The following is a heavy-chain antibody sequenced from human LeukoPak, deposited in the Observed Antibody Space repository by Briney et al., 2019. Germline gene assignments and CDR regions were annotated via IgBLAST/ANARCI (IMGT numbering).Heavy chain of an antibody. CDR2: ISSSSSYI. Sequence: GGSLRLSCVASGFTFVSHWMNWVRQAPGKGLEWVSSISSSSSYIYYADSVKGRFTISRDNAKNSLYLQMNSLRAEDTAVYYCARDSQHIVVVTATTPAHYYYYMDVWGKGTTVTVSS. V-gene: IGHV3-21*01. CDR3: ARDSQHIVVVTATTPAHYYYYMDV. J-gene: IGHJ6*03. CDR1: GFTFVSHW. D-gene: IGHD2-21*02.